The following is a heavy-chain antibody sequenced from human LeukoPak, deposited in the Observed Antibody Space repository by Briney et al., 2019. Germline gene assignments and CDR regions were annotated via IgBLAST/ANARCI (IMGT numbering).Heavy chain of an antibody. CDR3: AKEGGTYDFFGGFFDY. J-gene: IGHJ4*02. D-gene: IGHD3-3*01. CDR2: ISGSGGSI. Sequence: GGSLRLSCSASGFTFSSYAMSWVRQAPGKGLEWVSVISGSGGSIYYADSVKGRFTISRDNSKNTLYLQMNSLRAEDAAIYYCAKEGGTYDFFGGFFDYWGQGTLVTVSS. V-gene: IGHV3-23*01. CDR1: GFTFSSYA.